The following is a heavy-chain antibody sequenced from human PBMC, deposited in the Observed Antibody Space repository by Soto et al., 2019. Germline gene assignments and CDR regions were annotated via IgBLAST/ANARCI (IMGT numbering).Heavy chain of an antibody. CDR2: IYHSGST. J-gene: IGHJ4*02. CDR1: GGTISIGGYS. D-gene: IGHD5-12*01. V-gene: IGHV4-30-2*01. Sequence: SETLSLTYAVSGGTISIGGYSWRWIRQPPGKGLEWIGYIYHSGSTYYNPSLKSRVTISVDRSKNQFSLKLSSVTAADTAVYYCAAGGGLPRYYWGQGTLVTVSS. CDR3: AAGGGLPRYY.